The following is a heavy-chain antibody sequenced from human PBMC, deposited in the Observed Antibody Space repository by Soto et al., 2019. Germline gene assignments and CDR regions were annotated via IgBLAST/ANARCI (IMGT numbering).Heavy chain of an antibody. D-gene: IGHD3-10*01. V-gene: IGHV3-23*01. CDR1: GFSFNTYG. CDR3: GKQRGSGKTYYYSTDL. J-gene: IGHJ6*02. Sequence: EVQLLESGGGLVQPGWSLRLSCETSGFSFNTYGMTWVRQAPGMGLVWVAVINYSGRTTFHEKSVKGRFTISRDNSRNTVSLQLATLTAEDTPVYYRGKQRGSGKTYYYSTDLWGLGTRVIVSS. CDR2: INYSGRTT.